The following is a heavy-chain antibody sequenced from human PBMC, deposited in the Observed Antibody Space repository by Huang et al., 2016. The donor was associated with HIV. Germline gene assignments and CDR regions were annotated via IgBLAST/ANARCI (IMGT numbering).Heavy chain of an antibody. CDR1: GFTLTTFS. CDR3: VRIGYGENSYGSGYFDP. J-gene: IGHJ5*02. D-gene: IGHD4-17*01. Sequence: EVQLVESGGGLVKPGGSLRLSCAASGFTLTTFSMNWVRQAPGRGLQGGAYSNVPGTHIYYADSVEGRFTISRDNTRNSLYLQLNSLRAEDTAVYYCVRIGYGENSYGSGYFDPWGQGTLVAVSS. V-gene: IGHV3-21*01. CDR2: SNVPGTHI.